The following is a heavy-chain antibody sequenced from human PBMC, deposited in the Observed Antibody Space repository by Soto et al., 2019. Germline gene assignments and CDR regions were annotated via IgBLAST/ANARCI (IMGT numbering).Heavy chain of an antibody. CDR1: GFTFSSYW. CDR2: IKQDESEK. Sequence: EVQLVESGGGLVQPGGSLRLSCAASGFTFSSYWMSWVRQAPGKGLEWVANIKQDESEKDYVDSVKGRFTISGDNAKKSLYLEMNSLRAEDTAVYYCARGVRFQGRVYYLDFWGQGTLVTVSS. V-gene: IGHV3-7*01. D-gene: IGHD3-10*01. J-gene: IGHJ4*02. CDR3: ARGVRFQGRVYYLDF.